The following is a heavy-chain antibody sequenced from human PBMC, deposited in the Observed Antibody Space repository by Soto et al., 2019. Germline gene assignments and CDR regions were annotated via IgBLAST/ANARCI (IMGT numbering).Heavy chain of an antibody. CDR1: GFTFSSYE. Sequence: GGSLRLSCAASGFTFSSYEMNWVRQAPGKGLEWVSYISTSGDTKYYADSVKGRFTISRDNAKNSLYLQMNSLRAEDTAVYYCARDGDSYGSPFDYWGQGTLVTVSS. V-gene: IGHV3-48*03. CDR2: ISTSGDTK. CDR3: ARDGDSYGSPFDY. J-gene: IGHJ4*02. D-gene: IGHD5-18*01.